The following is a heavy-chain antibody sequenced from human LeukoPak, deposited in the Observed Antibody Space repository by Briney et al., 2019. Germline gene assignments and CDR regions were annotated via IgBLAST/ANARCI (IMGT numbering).Heavy chain of an antibody. Sequence: GGSLRLSCAASGFTFSSYSMNWVRQAPGKGLEWVSSISSSSGYIYYADSVKGRFTISRDNAEKLLYLQMNSLRVDDTAVYYCAGWGSGNNWGQGTLVTVSS. V-gene: IGHV3-21*04. CDR1: GFTFSSYS. CDR2: ISSSSGYI. D-gene: IGHD7-27*01. J-gene: IGHJ4*02. CDR3: AGWGSGNN.